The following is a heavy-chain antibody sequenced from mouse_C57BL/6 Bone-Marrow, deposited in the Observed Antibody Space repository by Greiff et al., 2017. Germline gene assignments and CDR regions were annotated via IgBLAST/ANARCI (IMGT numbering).Heavy chain of an antibody. J-gene: IGHJ2*01. CDR2: IDPEDGDT. CDR1: GFNIKDYY. CDR3: TTMVTTEYYFDY. Sequence: EVQLQQSGAELVRPGASVELSCTASGFNIKDYYMHWVKQRPEQGLEWIGRIDPEDGDTEYAPKFQGKATMTADTSSNTAYLQLSSLTSEDTAVYYCTTMVTTEYYFDYWGQGTTLTVSS. V-gene: IGHV14-1*01. D-gene: IGHD2-2*01.